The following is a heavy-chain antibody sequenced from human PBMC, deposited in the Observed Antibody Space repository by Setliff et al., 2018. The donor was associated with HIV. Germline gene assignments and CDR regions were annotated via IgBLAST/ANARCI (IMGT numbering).Heavy chain of an antibody. V-gene: IGHV5-51*01. CDR1: GYSFVDFW. CDR3: ARQGYGDYWYFDL. CDR2: IHPRDSHA. Sequence: PGESLKISCHLSGYSFVDFWIGWVRQMPGKGLEWMGIIHPRDSHARYNPSFQGQVTFTADKSINTAYMQWRSLKASDTAMYYCARQGYGDYWYFDLWGRGTLVTVSS. D-gene: IGHD4-17*01. J-gene: IGHJ2*01.